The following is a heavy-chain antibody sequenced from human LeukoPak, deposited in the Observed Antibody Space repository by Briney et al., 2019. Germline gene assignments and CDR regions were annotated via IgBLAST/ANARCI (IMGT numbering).Heavy chain of an antibody. J-gene: IGHJ4*02. V-gene: IGHV3-23*01. Sequence: PGGSLRLSCAASGFTFTSYALGWVRQAPGKGLEWVSHITSSGGSTYYADSVKGRFTISRDNFKNTLYLQMNSLRAEDTAVYHXXXXXXXXXXXAFDHXXQGXLVTVSS. CDR2: ITSSGGST. CDR3: XXXXXXXXXXAFDH. CDR1: GFTFTSYA.